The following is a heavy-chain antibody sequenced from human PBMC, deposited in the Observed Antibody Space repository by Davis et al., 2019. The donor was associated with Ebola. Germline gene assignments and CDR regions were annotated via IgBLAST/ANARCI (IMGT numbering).Heavy chain of an antibody. Sequence: GESLKISCAASGFTFSSYGMHWVRQAPGKGLVWVPRINSDGSSTSYADSVKGRFTISRDNAKNTLYLQMNSLRAEDTAVYYCARGEGSYDFWKDGMDVWGQGTTVTVSS. J-gene: IGHJ6*02. V-gene: IGHV3-74*01. CDR1: GFTFSSYG. D-gene: IGHD3-3*01. CDR3: ARGEGSYDFWKDGMDV. CDR2: INSDGSST.